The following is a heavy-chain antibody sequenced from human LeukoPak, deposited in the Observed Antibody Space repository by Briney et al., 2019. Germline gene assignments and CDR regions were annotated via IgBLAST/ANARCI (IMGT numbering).Heavy chain of an antibody. J-gene: IGHJ4*02. Sequence: TPSGTLSLTCAVSGGSISSSNWWSWVRQPPGKGLEWIGEINHSGSTNYNPSLKSRVTISVDTSKNQFSLKLSSVTAADTAVYYCARLSLSGYLDYWGQGTLVTVSS. V-gene: IGHV4-4*02. CDR2: INHSGST. CDR3: ARLSLSGYLDY. CDR1: GGSISSSNW. D-gene: IGHD3-22*01.